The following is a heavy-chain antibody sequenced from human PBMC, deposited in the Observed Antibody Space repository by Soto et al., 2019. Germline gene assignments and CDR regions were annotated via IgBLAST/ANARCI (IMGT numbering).Heavy chain of an antibody. CDR1: GFTFSSYG. Sequence: GGSLRLSCAASGFTFSSYGMHWVRQAPGKGLEWVAGISYDGSKKYHADSVKGRFTISRDNSKNTLYLQMNSLRAEDTAVYYCAKKIPPRDIVFAFDIWGQGTMVTFSS. CDR2: ISYDGSKK. J-gene: IGHJ3*02. CDR3: AKKIPPRDIVFAFDI. V-gene: IGHV3-30*18. D-gene: IGHD2-15*01.